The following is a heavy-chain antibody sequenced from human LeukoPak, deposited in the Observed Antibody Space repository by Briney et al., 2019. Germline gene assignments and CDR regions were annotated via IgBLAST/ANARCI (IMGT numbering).Heavy chain of an antibody. Sequence: ASVKVSCKASGYTFTGYYMHWVRQAPGQGLEWMAWINPKSGGTNYAQNFQGRVTVTRDTSISTAYMELARLRSDDTAVYYCACGELPSTDYWGQGTLVTVSS. V-gene: IGHV1-2*02. J-gene: IGHJ4*02. CDR2: INPKSGGT. D-gene: IGHD1-26*01. CDR1: GYTFTGYY. CDR3: ACGELPSTDY.